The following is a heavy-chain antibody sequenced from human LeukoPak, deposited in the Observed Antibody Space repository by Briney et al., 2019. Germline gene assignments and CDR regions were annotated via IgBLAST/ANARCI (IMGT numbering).Heavy chain of an antibody. CDR1: GGSISSSTYY. D-gene: IGHD1-26*01. J-gene: IGHJ4*02. V-gene: IGHV4-39*01. CDR2: ISYTGIT. CDR3: ATSSGSYYY. Sequence: SETLSLTCTVSGGSISSSTYYWVWIRQPPGKGLAWIGSISYTGITYYNPSLKSRVTISVDTSKNQFSLKLSSVTAADTAVYYCATSSGSYYYWGQGTLVTVSS.